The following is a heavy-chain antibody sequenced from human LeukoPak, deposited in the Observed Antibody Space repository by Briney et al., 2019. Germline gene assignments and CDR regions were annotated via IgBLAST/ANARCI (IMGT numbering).Heavy chain of an antibody. CDR2: IKSKTDGGTT. V-gene: IGHV3-15*01. Sequence: PGGSLRLSCAASGFTSSNAWMTWVRQAPGKGLEWGGRIKSKTDGGTTDYAAPVKGRFSISRDDSKNTLYLQMNSLKTEDTAVYYCTTDYYDSSSYWRGSRNLDYWGQGTLVTVSS. CDR1: GFTSSNAW. CDR3: TTDYYDSSSYWRGSRNLDY. D-gene: IGHD3-22*01. J-gene: IGHJ4*02.